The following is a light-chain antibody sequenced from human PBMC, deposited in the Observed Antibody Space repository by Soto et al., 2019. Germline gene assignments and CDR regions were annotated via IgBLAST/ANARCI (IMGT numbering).Light chain of an antibody. CDR2: EVN. Sequence: QSALTQPPSASGSPGQSFAISCTGTSSDVGGYNYVSWYQQHPGKAPKLMIYEVNKRPSGVPDRFSGSKSGNTASLTVSGLQAEDEADYYCSSYAGRSNVFGTGTKVTVL. V-gene: IGLV2-8*01. CDR1: SSDVGGYNY. J-gene: IGLJ1*01. CDR3: SSYAGRSNV.